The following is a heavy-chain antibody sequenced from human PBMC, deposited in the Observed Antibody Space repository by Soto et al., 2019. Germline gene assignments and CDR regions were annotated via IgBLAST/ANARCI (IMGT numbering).Heavy chain of an antibody. CDR1: GFTFSSYS. CDR2: ISSSSSYI. J-gene: IGHJ4*02. V-gene: IGHV3-21*01. D-gene: IGHD5-18*01. CDR3: AREVRGYSYGSFDY. Sequence: GGSLRLSCAVSGFTFSSYSMNWVRQAPGKGLEWVSSISSSSSYIYYADSVKGRFTISRDNAKNSLYLQMNSLRAEDTAVYYCAREVRGYSYGSFDYWGQGTLVTVSS.